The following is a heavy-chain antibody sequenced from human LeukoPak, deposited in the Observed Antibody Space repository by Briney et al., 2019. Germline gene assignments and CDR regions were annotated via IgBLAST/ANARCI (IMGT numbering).Heavy chain of an antibody. CDR3: AKDFSGWYGSVGYFDY. CDR1: GFTFSSYG. V-gene: IGHV3-23*01. Sequence: PGGSLRLSCAASGFTFSSYGMSWVRQAPGKGLEWVSGISGSGGSTCYADSVKGRFTISRDNSKNTLYLQMNGLRAEDTAVYYCAKDFSGWYGSVGYFDYWGQGTLVTVSS. CDR2: ISGSGGST. J-gene: IGHJ4*02. D-gene: IGHD6-19*01.